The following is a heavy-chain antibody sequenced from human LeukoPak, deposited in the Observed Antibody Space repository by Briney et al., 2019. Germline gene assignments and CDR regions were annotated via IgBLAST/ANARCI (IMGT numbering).Heavy chain of an antibody. D-gene: IGHD3-10*01. V-gene: IGHV3-48*03. CDR3: AMLKVRGVSDFDY. CDR1: GFTFSSYE. Sequence: GGSLRLSCAASGFTFSSYEMNWVRQAPGKGLEWVSYISSSGSTIYYADSVKGRFTISRDNAKNSLYLQMNSLRAEDTAVYYCAMLKVRGVSDFDYWGQGTLVTVSS. CDR2: ISSSGSTI. J-gene: IGHJ4*02.